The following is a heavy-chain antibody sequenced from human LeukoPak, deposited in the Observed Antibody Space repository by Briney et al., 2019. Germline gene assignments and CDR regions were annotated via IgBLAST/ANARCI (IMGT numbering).Heavy chain of an antibody. J-gene: IGHJ4*02. V-gene: IGHV4-39*07. Sequence: SETLSLTCSASGGSISLSYYYWGWVRQPPGKALEWIGSVYCSGTTSYNPSLKSRVTISVDMSKNQFSLRLSSVTAADTAMYYCARGTLYSGSSYYFDFWGQGSQVTVSS. D-gene: IGHD5-12*01. CDR1: GGSISLSYYY. CDR2: VYCSGTT. CDR3: ARGTLYSGSSYYFDF.